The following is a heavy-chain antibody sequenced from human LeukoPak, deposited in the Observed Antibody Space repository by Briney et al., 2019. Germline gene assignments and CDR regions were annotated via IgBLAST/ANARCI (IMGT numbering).Heavy chain of an antibody. V-gene: IGHV1-69*04. Sequence: ASVKVSCKASGGTFSSYAISWVRQAPGQGLEWMGRIIPILGIANYAQKFQGRVTITADKSTSTAYMELSSLRSEDTAVYYCARVGGHTVIQPHYFDYWGQGTLVTVSS. J-gene: IGHJ4*02. CDR1: GGTFSSYA. CDR2: IIPILGIA. CDR3: ARVGGHTVIQPHYFDY. D-gene: IGHD4-17*01.